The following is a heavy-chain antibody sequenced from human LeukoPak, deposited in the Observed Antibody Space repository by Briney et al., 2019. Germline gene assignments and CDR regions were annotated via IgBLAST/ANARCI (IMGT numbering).Heavy chain of an antibody. D-gene: IGHD6-19*01. CDR1: GGSISSSSYY. V-gene: IGHV4-39*01. Sequence: SETLSLTCTVSGGSISSSSYYWGWIRQPPGKGLEWIGSIYCSGSTYYNPSLKSRVTISVDTSKNQFSLKLSSETAADTAVYYCARSTQWLVPLSIWGQGTLVTVSS. J-gene: IGHJ4*02. CDR3: ARSTQWLVPLSI. CDR2: IYCSGST.